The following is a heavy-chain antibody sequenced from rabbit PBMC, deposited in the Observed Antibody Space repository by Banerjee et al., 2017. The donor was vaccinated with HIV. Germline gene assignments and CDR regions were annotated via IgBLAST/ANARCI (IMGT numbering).Heavy chain of an antibody. CDR2: IYTSSGFT. J-gene: IGHJ4*01. CDR1: GFSFSSSYY. D-gene: IGHD1-1*01. Sequence: QEQLEESGGGLVKPEGSLTLTCTASGFSFSSSYYICWVRQAPGKGLEWIACIYTSSGFTYYASWAKGRFTISKTSSTTVTLQMTSLTAADTATYFCARDGSASSVEFDLWGPGTLVTVS. V-gene: IGHV1S45*01. CDR3: ARDGSASSVEFDL.